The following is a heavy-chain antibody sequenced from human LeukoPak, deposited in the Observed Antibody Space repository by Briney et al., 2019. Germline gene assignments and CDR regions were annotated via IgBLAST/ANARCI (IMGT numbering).Heavy chain of an antibody. Sequence: SGGSLRLSCAASGFTFSDYYMSWIRQAPGKGLEWVSYISSSGSTIYYADSVKGRFTISRDNAKNSLYLQMNSLRAEDTAVYYCARDNASLYGDYYYYGMDVWGQGTTVTVSS. D-gene: IGHD4-17*01. CDR1: GFTFSDYY. J-gene: IGHJ6*02. CDR3: ARDNASLYGDYYYYGMDV. V-gene: IGHV3-11*01. CDR2: ISSSGSTI.